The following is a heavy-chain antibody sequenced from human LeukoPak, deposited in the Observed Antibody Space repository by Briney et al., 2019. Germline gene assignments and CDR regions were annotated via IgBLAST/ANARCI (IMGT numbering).Heavy chain of an antibody. Sequence: SSETLSLTCTVSGGSIRSYYWSWIRQPPGKGLEWIGYIYYSGSTNYNPSLKSRVTISVDTSKNQFSLQLSSVTAADTAVYYCAREINYFDYWGQGTLVTVSS. CDR1: GGSIRSYY. CDR3: AREINYFDY. J-gene: IGHJ4*02. V-gene: IGHV4-59*01. CDR2: IYYSGST.